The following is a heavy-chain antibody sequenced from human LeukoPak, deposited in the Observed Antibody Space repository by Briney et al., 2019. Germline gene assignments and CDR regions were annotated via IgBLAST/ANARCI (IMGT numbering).Heavy chain of an antibody. CDR3: ARDRSYGSFDF. V-gene: IGHV3-20*01. CDR1: GFTFGDYA. CDR2: ITWNGGTT. J-gene: IGHJ4*02. D-gene: IGHD5-18*01. Sequence: GGSLRLSCTASGFTFGDYAMSWVRQAPGKGLEWVSGITWNGGTTGYADSVKGRFTISRDNAKNSLYLQMNSLRAEDTALYHCARDRSYGSFDFWGQGTLVTVSS.